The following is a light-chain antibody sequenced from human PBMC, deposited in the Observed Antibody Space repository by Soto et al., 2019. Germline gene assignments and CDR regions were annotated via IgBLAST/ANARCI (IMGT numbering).Light chain of an antibody. J-gene: IGLJ1*01. CDR1: SSNVGSYYL. CDR3: CSSGGSPTYV. V-gene: IGLV2-23*02. Sequence: QSALTQPASVSGSPGQSITISCTGTSSNVGSYYLVSWYQQHPGKAPKLMIFEVNKRPSGVSNRFSGSKSGNTASLTISGLKVEDEDDYYCCSSGGSPTYVFGTGTKLTVL. CDR2: EVN.